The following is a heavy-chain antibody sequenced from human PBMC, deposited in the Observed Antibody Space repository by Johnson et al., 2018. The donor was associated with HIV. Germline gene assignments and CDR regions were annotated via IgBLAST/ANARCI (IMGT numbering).Heavy chain of an antibody. D-gene: IGHD3-22*01. J-gene: IGHJ3*02. V-gene: IGHV3-66*03. CDR1: GFTVSSNS. CDR3: AKASDRSLDI. Sequence: MMLVESGGGLIQPGGSLRLSCEASGFTVSSNSLSWVRQAPGKGLEWVSGFHSGGSAYYTDSVKGRFTISRDNSKNTLYLQMNSLRAEDTAVYYCAKASDRSLDIWGQGTMVTVSS. CDR2: FHSGGSA.